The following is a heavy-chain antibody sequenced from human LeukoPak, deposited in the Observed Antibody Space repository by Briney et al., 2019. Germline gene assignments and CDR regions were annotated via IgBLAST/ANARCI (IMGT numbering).Heavy chain of an antibody. D-gene: IGHD3-22*01. CDR3: ARFTLGGYYYFDY. V-gene: IGHV1-69*05. CDR1: GGTFSSYA. Sequence: SVKVSCKASGGTFSSYAISWVRQAPGQGIEWMGRIIPIFGTANYAQKFQGRVTITTDESTSTAYMELSSLRSEDTAVYYCARFTLGGYYYFDYWGQGTLVTVSS. CDR2: IIPIFGTA. J-gene: IGHJ4*02.